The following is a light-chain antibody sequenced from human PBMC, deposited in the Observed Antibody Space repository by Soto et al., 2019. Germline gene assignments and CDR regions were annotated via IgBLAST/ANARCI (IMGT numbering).Light chain of an antibody. CDR2: DAS. J-gene: IGKJ4*01. V-gene: IGKV3-11*01. CDR3: QQRSDWPST. CDR1: QSVSSY. Sequence: EIVLTQSPATLSLSPGERATLSCRASQSVSSYLAWYQQKPGQAPRLLIYDASNRATVIPARFSGSGSGTDFTLTISSLEPDDFAVYDCQQRSDWPSTFGGGTKVQIK.